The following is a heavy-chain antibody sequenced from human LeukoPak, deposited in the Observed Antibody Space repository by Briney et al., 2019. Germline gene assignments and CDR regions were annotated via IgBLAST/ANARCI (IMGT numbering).Heavy chain of an antibody. V-gene: IGHV1-24*01. J-gene: IGHJ4*02. CDR3: ARTGATAVY. CDR2: FDPEDGET. D-gene: IGHD1-26*01. Sequence: ASVKVSCKVSGYTLTELSMHWVRQAPGKGLEWMGGFDPEDGETIYAQKFQGRVTMTGDTSTDTAYMELSSLRSEDTAVYYCARTGATAVYWGQGTLVTVSS. CDR1: GYTLTELS.